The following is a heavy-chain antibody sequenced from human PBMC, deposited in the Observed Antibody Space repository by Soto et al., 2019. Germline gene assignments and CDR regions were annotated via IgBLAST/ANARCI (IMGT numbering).Heavy chain of an antibody. V-gene: IGHV1-69*13. D-gene: IGHD2-2*02. CDR3: ARGRDIVVVPAAIVPLYYYYGMDV. CDR1: GGTFSSYA. Sequence: SVKVSCKASGGTFSSYAISWVRQAPGQGLEWMGGIIPIFGTANYAQKFQGRVTITEDESTSTAYMELSSLRSEDTAVYYCARGRDIVVVPAAIVPLYYYYGMDVWGQGTTVTVSS. CDR2: IIPIFGTA. J-gene: IGHJ6*02.